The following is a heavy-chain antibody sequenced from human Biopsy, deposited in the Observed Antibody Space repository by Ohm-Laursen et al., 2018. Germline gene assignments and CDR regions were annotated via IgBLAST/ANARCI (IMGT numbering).Heavy chain of an antibody. J-gene: IGHJ5*02. Sequence: QTLSLTCALSGDCVSSNDAVWNWIRQSPSRGLEWLGRMSYRPKWFNEYAVFVKSRISIKPDTFKKQFSLQLNSVTPEDTAVYYGARETPTGIPFNWFDPWGQGALVIVSP. D-gene: IGHD1-1*01. CDR2: MSYRPKWFN. V-gene: IGHV6-1*01. CDR1: GDCVSSNDAV. CDR3: ARETPTGIPFNWFDP.